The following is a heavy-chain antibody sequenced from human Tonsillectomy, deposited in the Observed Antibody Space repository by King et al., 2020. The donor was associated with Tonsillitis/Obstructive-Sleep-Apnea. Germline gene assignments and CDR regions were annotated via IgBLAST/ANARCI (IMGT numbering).Heavy chain of an antibody. D-gene: IGHD2-2*02. CDR2: IIPIFATA. CDR1: GGTFSSYA. V-gene: IGHV1-69*01. Sequence: QLVQSGAEVKKPGSSVKVSCKASGGTFSSYAISWVRQAPGQGLEWMGGIIPIFATANYAQKFQGRVTITADESTSTAYMELSSLRSEDAAVYYCARYQLLYPKDYYYMDVWGKGTTVTVSS. J-gene: IGHJ6*03. CDR3: ARYQLLYPKDYYYMDV.